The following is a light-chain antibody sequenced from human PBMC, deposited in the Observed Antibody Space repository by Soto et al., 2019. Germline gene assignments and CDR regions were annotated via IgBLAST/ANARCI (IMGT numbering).Light chain of an antibody. J-gene: IGKJ5*01. CDR1: QSVSNY. CDR3: QQRSNWPST. Sequence: EVVLTQSPATLSLSPGDRATLSCRASQSVSNYVAWYQQKRGQAPRLLINDASNRATGIPARFSGSGSGTDFTLTITSLEPEDFAVYYCQQRSNWPSTFGQGTRLEIK. V-gene: IGKV3-11*01. CDR2: DAS.